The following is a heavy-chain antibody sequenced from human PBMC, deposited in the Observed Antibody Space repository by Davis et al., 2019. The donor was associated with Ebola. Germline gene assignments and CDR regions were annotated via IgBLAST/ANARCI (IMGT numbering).Heavy chain of an antibody. J-gene: IGHJ6*02. CDR3: ARGRVLNYDFWSGYHRNYYYYGMDV. CDR2: IYYSGST. Sequence: SETLSLTCTVAGGSISSGGYYWSWIRQHPGKGLEWIGYIYYSGSTYYNPSLKSRVTISVDTSKNQFSLKLSSVTAADTAVYYCARGRVLNYDFWSGYHRNYYYYGMDVWGQGTTVTVSS. V-gene: IGHV4-31*03. D-gene: IGHD3-3*01. CDR1: GGSISSGGYY.